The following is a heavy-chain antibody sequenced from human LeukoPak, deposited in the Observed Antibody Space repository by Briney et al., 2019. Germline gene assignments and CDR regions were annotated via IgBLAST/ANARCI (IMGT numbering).Heavy chain of an antibody. CDR1: GFTFDDYA. CDR3: TRSGSSGWYPGFDY. V-gene: IGHV3-49*04. CDR2: FRSKPYGGTT. D-gene: IGHD6-19*01. Sequence: PGRSLRLSCTSSGFTFDDYAMSWARQAPGKGLEWVGFFRSKPYGGTTEYAASVKGRFTISRDDSKSIAYLQMNSLKTEDTAAYYCTRSGSSGWYPGFDYWGQGTLVTVSS. J-gene: IGHJ4*02.